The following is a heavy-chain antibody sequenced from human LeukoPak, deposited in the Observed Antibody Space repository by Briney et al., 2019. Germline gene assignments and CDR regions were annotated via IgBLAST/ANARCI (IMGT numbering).Heavy chain of an antibody. CDR2: INHSGST. D-gene: IGHD6-13*01. CDR3: ARGVRTYRSSCYLSEYFQH. Sequence: PSETLSLTCAVYGGSFSGYYWSWIRQPPGKGLEWMGEINHSGSTNYNPSLKSRVTISVDTSKNHFSLKLSSVTAADTAVYYCARGVRTYRSSCYLSEYFQHWGPGTLVTV. V-gene: IGHV4-34*01. J-gene: IGHJ1*01. CDR1: GGSFSGYY.